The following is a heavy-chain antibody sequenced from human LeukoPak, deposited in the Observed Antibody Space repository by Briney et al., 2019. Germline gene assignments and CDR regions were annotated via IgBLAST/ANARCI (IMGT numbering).Heavy chain of an antibody. J-gene: IGHJ6*02. D-gene: IGHD4-17*01. V-gene: IGHV4-31*03. Sequence: PSQTLSLTCTVSGGSISSGGYYWSWIRQHPGKGLEWIGYIYYSGSTYYNPSLKSRVTISVDTSKNQFSLKLSSVTAADTAVYYCARDRGTVTTNYYYGMDVWGQGITVTVSS. CDR1: GGSISSGGYY. CDR2: IYYSGST. CDR3: ARDRGTVTTNYYYGMDV.